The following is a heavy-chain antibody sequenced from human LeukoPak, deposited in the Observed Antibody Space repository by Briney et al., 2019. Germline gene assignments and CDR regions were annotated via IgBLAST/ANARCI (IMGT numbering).Heavy chain of an antibody. J-gene: IGHJ6*02. CDR1: GSSISSSSYY. D-gene: IGHD6-13*01. CDR2: IYYSGST. Sequence: SETLSLTCTVSGSSISSSSYYWGWIRQPPGKGLEWIGSIYYSGSTYYNPSLKSRVTISVDTSKNQFSLKLSSVTAADTAVYYCASRYSSSWTLYYYYGMDVWGQGTTVTVSS. V-gene: IGHV4-39*01. CDR3: ASRYSSSWTLYYYYGMDV.